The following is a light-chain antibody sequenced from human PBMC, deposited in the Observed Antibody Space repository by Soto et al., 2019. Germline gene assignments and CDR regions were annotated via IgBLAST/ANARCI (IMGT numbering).Light chain of an antibody. V-gene: IGKV1-9*01. CDR1: QGISSY. J-gene: IGKJ2*01. Sequence: DIQLTQSPSFLSASVGDRVTITCRASQGISSYLAWYQQKPGKAPKLLIYAASTLQSGVPSRFSGSGSATEFTLTISSLQPEDFATYYCQQLNSYPYTFGQGTKLETK. CDR3: QQLNSYPYT. CDR2: AAS.